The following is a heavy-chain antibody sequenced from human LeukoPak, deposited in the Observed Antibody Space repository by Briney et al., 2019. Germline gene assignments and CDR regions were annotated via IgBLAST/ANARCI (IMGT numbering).Heavy chain of an antibody. CDR3: AREGGYDILTGYPPYYYYGMDV. CDR1: GGSISSGGYY. J-gene: IGHJ6*02. CDR2: IYYSGST. Sequence: ASETLSLTCTVSGGSISSGGYYWSWLRQHPGKGLEWIGYIYYSGSTYYNPSLKSRVTISVDTSKNQFSLKLSSVTAADTAVYYCAREGGYDILTGYPPYYYYGMDVWGQGTTVTVSS. D-gene: IGHD3-9*01. V-gene: IGHV4-31*03.